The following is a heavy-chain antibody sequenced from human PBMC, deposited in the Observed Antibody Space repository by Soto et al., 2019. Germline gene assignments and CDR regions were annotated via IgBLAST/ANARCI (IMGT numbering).Heavy chain of an antibody. CDR3: TGITWFRGMDV. Sequence: SPTLSLTCVISGDSVSSNSAGWNFFRQSPSRGLEWLGRTYYKSKWNNDYALSVKSRITINPDTSKNQFSLHLYSVTPEGTAVYYCTGITWFRGMDVWGQGTPVTVSS. CDR1: GDSVSSNSAG. J-gene: IGHJ6*02. CDR2: TYYKSKWNN. D-gene: IGHD3-10*01. V-gene: IGHV6-1*01.